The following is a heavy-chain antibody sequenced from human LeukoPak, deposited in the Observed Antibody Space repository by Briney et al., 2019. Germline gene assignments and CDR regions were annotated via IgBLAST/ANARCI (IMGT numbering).Heavy chain of an antibody. CDR2: INSDGSNT. V-gene: IGHV3-74*01. CDR3: ARRGCSGGSCYLAY. CDR1: GFTFSSYW. J-gene: IGHJ4*02. D-gene: IGHD2-15*01. Sequence: GGSLRLSCAASGFTFSSYWMHWVRQAPGKGLVWVSRINSDGSNTIYPDSVKGRFTISRDNAKNTLYLQMNSLRAEDTAVYYCARRGCSGGSCYLAYWGQGTLVTVSS.